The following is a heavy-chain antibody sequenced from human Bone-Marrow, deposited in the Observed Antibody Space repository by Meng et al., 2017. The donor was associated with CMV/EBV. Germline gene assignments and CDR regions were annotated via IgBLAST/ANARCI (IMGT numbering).Heavy chain of an antibody. CDR2: ISSSGSTI. D-gene: IGHD3-3*01. CDR3: ARGGSEYYECWSGYLPYYYYGMDV. J-gene: IGHJ6*02. CDR1: GFTFSDYH. Sequence: GESLTLPCAASGFTFSDYHMSWIRQAPGKGLEWVSYISSSGSTIYYADSVKGRFTISRDNAKNSLYLQMNSLRAEDTAVYYCARGGSEYYECWSGYLPYYYYGMDVWGQGATVTVSS. V-gene: IGHV3-11*04.